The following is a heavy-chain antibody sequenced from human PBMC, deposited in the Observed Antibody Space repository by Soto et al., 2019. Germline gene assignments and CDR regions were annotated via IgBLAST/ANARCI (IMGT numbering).Heavy chain of an antibody. D-gene: IGHD3-16*02. CDR3: AREIYMITFGGVIPRYGMDV. Sequence: ASVKVSCKASGYTFTDYYSFCVRQAPGQGLEWKGWINSKSGATTSAQKFQGRVTMTRDTSTSTVYMELSSLRSEDTAVYYCAREIYMITFGGVIPRYGMDVWGQGTTVTVSS. CDR2: INSKSGAT. CDR1: GYTFTDYY. V-gene: IGHV1-2*02. J-gene: IGHJ6*02.